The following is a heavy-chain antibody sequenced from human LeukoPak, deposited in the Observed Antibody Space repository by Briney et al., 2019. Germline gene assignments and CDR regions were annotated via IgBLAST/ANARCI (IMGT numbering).Heavy chain of an antibody. V-gene: IGHV4-59*01. CDR2: IYYSGST. CDR3: ARGGAALDY. D-gene: IGHD6-6*01. Sequence: SETLSLTCTVSGGSISSYYWSWIRQPPGKGLEWIGYIYYSGSTNYNPSLKSRVTISVDTSKNQFSLKLSSVTAADTAVYYCARGGAALDYWGQGTLVTVSS. J-gene: IGHJ4*02. CDR1: GGSISSYY.